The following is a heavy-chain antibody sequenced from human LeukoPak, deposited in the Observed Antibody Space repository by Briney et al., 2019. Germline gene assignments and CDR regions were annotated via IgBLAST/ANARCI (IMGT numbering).Heavy chain of an antibody. V-gene: IGHV1-2*02. D-gene: IGHD3-10*01. J-gene: IGHJ3*02. Sequence: ASVKVSCKASGYTFTGYYMHWVRQAPGQGLEWMGWINPNSGGTNYAQKFQGRVTMTRDTSISTAYMELSRLRSDDTAVYYCARDPPGGYGSGAFDIWGQGTMVTVSS. CDR1: GYTFTGYY. CDR3: ARDPPGGYGSGAFDI. CDR2: INPNSGGT.